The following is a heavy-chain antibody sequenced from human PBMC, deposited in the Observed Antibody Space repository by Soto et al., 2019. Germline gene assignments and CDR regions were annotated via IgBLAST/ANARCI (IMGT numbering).Heavy chain of an antibody. CDR1: GGSISSSTYY. J-gene: IGHJ6*02. D-gene: IGHD3-10*01. Sequence: PSETLSLTCTVSGGSISSSTYYWGWIRQPPGKGLEWIGNIYYSGSTYYNPSLKSRVTISVDTSKNQFSLKLSSVTAADTAVYYCARVSDYYGSGSYYGYYYYYGMDVWGQGTTVTVSS. V-gene: IGHV4-39*01. CDR3: ARVSDYYGSGSYYGYYYYYGMDV. CDR2: IYYSGST.